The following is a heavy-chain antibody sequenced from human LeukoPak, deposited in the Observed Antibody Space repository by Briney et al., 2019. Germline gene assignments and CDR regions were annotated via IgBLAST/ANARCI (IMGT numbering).Heavy chain of an antibody. J-gene: IGHJ4*02. CDR3: AASGYSYVQGHY. Sequence: GGSLRLSCAASGFTFSSYGMHWVRQAPGKGPEWVAFIRYDGSNKYYADSVKGRFTISRDNSKNTLYLQMNSLRTEDTAVYYCAASGYSYVQGHYWGQGTPVTVSS. V-gene: IGHV3-30*02. CDR1: GFTFSSYG. D-gene: IGHD5-18*01. CDR2: IRYDGSNK.